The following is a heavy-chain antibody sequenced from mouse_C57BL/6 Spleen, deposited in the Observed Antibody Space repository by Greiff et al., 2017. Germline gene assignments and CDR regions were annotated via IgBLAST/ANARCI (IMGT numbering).Heavy chain of an antibody. CDR3: ARQGDDGSSPYWYFDV. V-gene: IGHV1-80*01. CDR2: IYPGDGDT. CDR1: GYAFSSYW. Sequence: LVESGAELVKPGASVKISCKASGYAFSSYWMNWVKQRPGKGLEWIGQIYPGDGDTNYNGKFKGKATLTADKSSSTAYMQLSSLTSEDSAVYFCARQGDDGSSPYWYFDVWGTGTTVTVSS. D-gene: IGHD1-1*01. J-gene: IGHJ1*03.